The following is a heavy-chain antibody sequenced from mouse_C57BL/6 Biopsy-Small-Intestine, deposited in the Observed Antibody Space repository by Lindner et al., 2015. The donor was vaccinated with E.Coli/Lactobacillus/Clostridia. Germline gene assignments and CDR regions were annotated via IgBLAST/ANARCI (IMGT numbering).Heavy chain of an antibody. J-gene: IGHJ3*01. V-gene: IGHV14-2*01. Sequence: VQLQESGAVFVKPGASVKLSCTSSGFNIKDYYFHWVKQRTEQGLEWIGRIDPEDGETEYAPKFQGKATVSADASSNSVYLRLSSLTSEDTAVYFCAPRFAYWDQGTLVTVSA. CDR2: IDPEDGET. CDR3: APRFAY. CDR1: GFNIKDYY.